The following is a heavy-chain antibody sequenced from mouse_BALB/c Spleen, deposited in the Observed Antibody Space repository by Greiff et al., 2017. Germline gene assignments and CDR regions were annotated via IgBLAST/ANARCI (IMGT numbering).Heavy chain of an antibody. CDR1: GFTFTDYY. Sequence: VQLKESGGGLVQPGGSLRLSCATSGFTFTDYYMSWVRQPPGKALVWLGFIRNKANGYTNEYSASVKGRFTISRDNSQCILYLQVNTLRAEDSSTYYCARTVVEGGYFDYWGQGTTLTVSS. D-gene: IGHD1-1*01. CDR2: IRNKANGYTN. V-gene: IGHV7-3*02. CDR3: ARTVVEGGYFDY. J-gene: IGHJ2*01.